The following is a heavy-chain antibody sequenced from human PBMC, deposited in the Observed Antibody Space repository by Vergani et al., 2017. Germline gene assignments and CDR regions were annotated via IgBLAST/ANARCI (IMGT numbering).Heavy chain of an antibody. J-gene: IGHJ6*03. CDR1: GFTFRNSA. Sequence: EVQLLESGGGVVQPGGSLRLACAASGFTFRNSAMSWVRQAPGKGLEWVSALSGSGSSTYSADSVKGRFTSSRGKSKTTRFLLMNSLRAGDAAVYSCAGGGTVATYDYYYDMDVWGKGTTVTVSS. V-gene: IGHV3-23*01. CDR3: AGGGTVATYDYYYDMDV. CDR2: LSGSGSST. D-gene: IGHD6-25*01.